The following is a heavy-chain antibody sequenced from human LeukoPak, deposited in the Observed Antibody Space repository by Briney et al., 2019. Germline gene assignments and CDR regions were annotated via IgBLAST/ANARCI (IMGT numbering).Heavy chain of an antibody. V-gene: IGHV1-69*04. CDR1: GGTFSSYA. J-gene: IGHJ5*02. Sequence: SVKVSCKASGGTFSSYAISWVRQAPGQGREWMGRIIPIFGIANYAQKFQGRVTITADKSTSTAYMELSSLRSEDTAVYYCARLGGYSGSYQTYNWFDPWGQGTLVTVSS. CDR3: ARLGGYSGSYQTYNWFDP. CDR2: IIPIFGIA. D-gene: IGHD1-26*01.